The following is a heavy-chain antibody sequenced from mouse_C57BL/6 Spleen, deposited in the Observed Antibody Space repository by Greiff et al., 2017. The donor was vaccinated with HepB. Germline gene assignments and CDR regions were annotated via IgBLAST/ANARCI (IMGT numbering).Heavy chain of an antibody. CDR1: GFNIKNTY. D-gene: IGHD3-2*02. Sequence: EVQLQQSVAELVRPGASVKLSCTASGFNIKNTYMHWVKQRPEQGLEWIGRIDPANGNTKYAPKFQGKATITADTSSNTAYLQLSSLTSADSAIYYCAPSDSSGYGFAYWGQGTLVTVSA. CDR2: IDPANGNT. CDR3: APSDSSGYGFAY. J-gene: IGHJ3*01. V-gene: IGHV14-3*01.